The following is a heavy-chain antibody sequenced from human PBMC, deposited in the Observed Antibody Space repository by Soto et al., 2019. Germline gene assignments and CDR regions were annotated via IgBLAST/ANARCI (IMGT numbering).Heavy chain of an antibody. D-gene: IGHD3-10*01. V-gene: IGHV4-34*01. CDR2: INHSGST. CDR3: VRIVKYYYGSGSSPYYYGMDV. J-gene: IGHJ6*02. CDR1: GGSFSGYY. Sequence: SETLSLTCAVYGGSFSGYYWSWIRQPPGKGLEWIGEINHSGSTNYNPSLKSRVTISVDTSKNQFSLKLSSVTAADTAVYHCVRIVKYYYGSGSSPYYYGMDVWGQGTTVTVSS.